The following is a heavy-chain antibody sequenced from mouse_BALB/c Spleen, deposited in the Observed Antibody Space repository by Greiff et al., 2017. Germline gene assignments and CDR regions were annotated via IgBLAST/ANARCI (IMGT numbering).Heavy chain of an antibody. J-gene: IGHJ3*01. CDR1: GFTFSDYY. V-gene: IGHV5-4*02. Sequence: EVQVVESGGGLVKPGGSLKLSCAASGFTFSDYYMYWVRQTPEKRLEWVATISDGGSYTYYPDSVKGRFTISRDNAKNNLYLQMSSLKSEDTAMYYCARDGGPAWFAYWGQGTLVTVSA. CDR2: ISDGGSYT. CDR3: ARDGGPAWFAY.